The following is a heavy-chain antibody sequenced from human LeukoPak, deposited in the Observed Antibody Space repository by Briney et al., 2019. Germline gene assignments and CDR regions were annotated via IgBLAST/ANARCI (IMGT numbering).Heavy chain of an antibody. V-gene: IGHV3-66*01. Sequence: PGGSLRLSCAASGFTVSSNYMSWVRQAPGKGLEWVSVIYSGGSTYYADSAKGRFTISRDNSKNTLYLQMNSLRAEDTAVYYCARGALEWLYAFDIWGQGTMVTVSS. CDR1: GFTVSSNY. D-gene: IGHD3-3*01. CDR3: ARGALEWLYAFDI. J-gene: IGHJ3*02. CDR2: IYSGGST.